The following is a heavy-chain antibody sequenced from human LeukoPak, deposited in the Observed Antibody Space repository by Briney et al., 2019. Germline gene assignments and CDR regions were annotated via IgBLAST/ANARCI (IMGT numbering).Heavy chain of an antibody. V-gene: IGHV4-39*07. D-gene: IGHD5-24*01. CDR1: GGSISSSSYY. CDR3: ARGVEMATRSHAFDI. Sequence: SQTLSLTCTVSGGSISSSSYYWGWIRQPPGKGLEWIGSIYYSGSTYYNPSLKSRVTISVDTSKNQFSLKLSSVTAADTAVYYCARGVEMATRSHAFDIWAKGQWSPSLQ. CDR2: IYYSGST. J-gene: IGHJ3*02.